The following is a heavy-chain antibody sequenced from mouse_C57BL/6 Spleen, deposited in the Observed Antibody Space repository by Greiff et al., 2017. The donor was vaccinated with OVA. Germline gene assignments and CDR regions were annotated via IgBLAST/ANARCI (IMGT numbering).Heavy chain of an antibody. CDR1: GYSITSGYY. D-gene: IGHD2-2*01. Sequence: ESGPGLVKPSQSLSLTCSVTGYSITSGYYWNWIRQFPGNKLEWMGYISYDGSNNYNPSLKNRISITRDTSKNQFFLKLNSVTTEDTATYYCAREGNGYDMDYWGQGTTLTVSS. CDR2: ISYDGSN. J-gene: IGHJ2*01. V-gene: IGHV3-6*01. CDR3: AREGNGYDMDY.